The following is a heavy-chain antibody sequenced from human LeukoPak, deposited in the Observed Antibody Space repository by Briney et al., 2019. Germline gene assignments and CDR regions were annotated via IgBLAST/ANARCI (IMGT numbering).Heavy chain of an antibody. CDR1: GGTFISYA. V-gene: IGHV1-69*13. Sequence: ASVMVSCKASGGTFISYAISWVRQAPGQGLEWMGGIIPIFGTANYAQKFQGRVTITADESTSTAYMELSSLRSEDTAVYYCASSYNPGYSSGWSSVNWGQGTLVTVS. CDR3: ASSYNPGYSSGWSSVN. D-gene: IGHD6-19*01. J-gene: IGHJ4*02. CDR2: IIPIFGTA.